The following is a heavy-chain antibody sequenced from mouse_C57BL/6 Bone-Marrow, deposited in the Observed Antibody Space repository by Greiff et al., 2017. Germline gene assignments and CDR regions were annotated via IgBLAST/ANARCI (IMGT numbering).Heavy chain of an antibody. J-gene: IGHJ3*01. CDR3: AKGENYGCDHAWFAY. D-gene: IGHD2-2*01. Sequence: QVQLQQSGAELVMPGASVKLSCKASGYTFTSYWMHWVKQRPGQGLEWIGEIDPSDSYTNYNQKFKGKSTLTVDKSSSTAYMQLSSLTSEYSAVYYCAKGENYGCDHAWFAYWGQGTLVTVSA. V-gene: IGHV1-69*01. CDR1: GYTFTSYW. CDR2: IDPSDSYT.